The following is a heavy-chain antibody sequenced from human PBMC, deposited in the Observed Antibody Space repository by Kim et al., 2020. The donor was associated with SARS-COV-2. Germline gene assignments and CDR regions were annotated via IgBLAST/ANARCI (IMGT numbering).Heavy chain of an antibody. CDR3: ARDISPGVAATGPHEH. V-gene: IGHV1-18*01. D-gene: IGHD6-13*01. CDR1: GYTFTTYG. Sequence: ASVKVSCKASGYTFTTYGFSWVRQAPGQGLEWMGWISVYNGNTKYAQKFQGRVTMTTDTSTSTAYMEMRSLRSDDTAVYFCARDISPGVAATGPHEHWGQGTLVTVSS. J-gene: IGHJ1*01. CDR2: ISVYNGNT.